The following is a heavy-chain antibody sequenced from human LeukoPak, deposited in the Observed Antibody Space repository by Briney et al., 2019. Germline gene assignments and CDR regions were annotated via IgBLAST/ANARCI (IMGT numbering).Heavy chain of an antibody. CDR1: GFTFSSYA. CDR3: AREGPASGYSSGWVDY. CDR2: ISYDGSNK. J-gene: IGHJ4*02. D-gene: IGHD6-19*01. Sequence: GGSLRLSCAASGFTFSSYAMHWVRQAPGKGLEWVAVISYDGSNKYYAGSVKGRFTISRDNSKNTLYLQMNSLRAEDMAVYYCAREGPASGYSSGWVDYWGQGTLVTVSS. V-gene: IGHV3-30-3*01.